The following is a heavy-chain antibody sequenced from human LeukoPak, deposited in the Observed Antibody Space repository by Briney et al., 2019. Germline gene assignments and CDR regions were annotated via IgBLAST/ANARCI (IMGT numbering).Heavy chain of an antibody. D-gene: IGHD4-17*01. CDR2: INPNSGGT. CDR1: GYTFTGYY. J-gene: IGHJ4*02. V-gene: IGHV1-2*06. CDR3: SRVPSRGDYALDY. Sequence: GASVKVSCKASGYTFTGYYMHWGRQAPGQGLEWMGLINPNSGGTNYAQKFQVRVPMTRDTSISKAYLELSRLRSKAKAVDYCSRVPSRGDYALDYWGQGTLATVSS.